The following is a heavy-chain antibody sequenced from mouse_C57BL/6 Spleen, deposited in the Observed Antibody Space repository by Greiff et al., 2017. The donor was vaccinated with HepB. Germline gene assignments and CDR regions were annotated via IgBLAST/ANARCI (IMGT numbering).Heavy chain of an antibody. Sequence: VQLQQSGPELVKPGASVKISCKASGYAFSSSWMNWVKQRPGKGLEWIGRIYPGDGDTNYNGKFKGKATLTADTSSSTAYMQLSSLTSEDSAVYFCAKLAFDYWGQGTTLTVSS. CDR1: GYAFSSSW. CDR3: AKLAFDY. J-gene: IGHJ2*01. D-gene: IGHD4-1*01. V-gene: IGHV1-82*01. CDR2: IYPGDGDT.